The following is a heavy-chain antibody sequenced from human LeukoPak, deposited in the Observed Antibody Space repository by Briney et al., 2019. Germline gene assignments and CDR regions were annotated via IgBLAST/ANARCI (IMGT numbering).Heavy chain of an antibody. Sequence: PGGSLRLSCAASGFTFSSYAMHWVRQAPGKGLEWVAVISYDGNNKYYADSVKGRFTISRDNSKNTLYLQMNSLRAEDTAVYYCARDRGYSGSYGEHFGYWGQGTLVTVSS. CDR3: ARDRGYSGSYGEHFGY. CDR1: GFTFSSYA. V-gene: IGHV3-30-3*01. J-gene: IGHJ4*02. CDR2: ISYDGNNK. D-gene: IGHD1-26*01.